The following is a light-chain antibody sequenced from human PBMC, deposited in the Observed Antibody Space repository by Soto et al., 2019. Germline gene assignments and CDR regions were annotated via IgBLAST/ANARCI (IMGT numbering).Light chain of an antibody. J-gene: IGKJ1*01. CDR1: QSISSW. Sequence: DIPMTQSPSTLSASVGDRVTITCRASQSISSWLAWYQQKPGKAPKLLIYKASSLESGVPSRFSGSGSGTEFTLTISILQADDFANYYCQQYNSYSTFGQGTKVEIK. V-gene: IGKV1-5*03. CDR3: QQYNSYST. CDR2: KAS.